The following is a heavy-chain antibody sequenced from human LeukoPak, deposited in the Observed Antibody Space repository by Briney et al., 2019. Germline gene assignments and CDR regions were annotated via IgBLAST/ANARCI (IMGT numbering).Heavy chain of an antibody. D-gene: IGHD3-22*01. Sequence: ASVKVSCKASGYTFTGYYMHWVRQAPGQGLEWMGWINPNSGGTNYAQKFQGRVTMTRDTSISTAYMELSRPRSEDTAVYYCARGGSYYDSSGYYDAFDIWGQGTMVTVSS. CDR2: INPNSGGT. CDR3: ARGGSYYDSSGYYDAFDI. V-gene: IGHV1-2*02. CDR1: GYTFTGYY. J-gene: IGHJ3*02.